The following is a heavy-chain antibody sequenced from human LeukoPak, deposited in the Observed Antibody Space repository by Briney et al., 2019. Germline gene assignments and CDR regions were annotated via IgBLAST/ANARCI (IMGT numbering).Heavy chain of an antibody. CDR3: ARPNAYYYDSSGYPLFDS. Sequence: TLSLTCSVSGDSIRSGTYYWSWIRQPAGKGLVWIGRICTSGSTSYNPSLKSRVTISVDTSKNEFSLKLSSVTAADTAVYYCARPNAYYYDSSGYPLFDSWGQGTLVTVSS. D-gene: IGHD3-22*01. V-gene: IGHV4-61*02. J-gene: IGHJ4*02. CDR1: GDSIRSGTYY. CDR2: ICTSGST.